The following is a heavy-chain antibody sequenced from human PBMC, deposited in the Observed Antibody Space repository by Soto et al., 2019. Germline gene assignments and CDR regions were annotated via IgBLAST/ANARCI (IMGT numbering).Heavy chain of an antibody. CDR2: LKGDGSDI. CDR3: ARHPIRDFGGNSGFFDF. V-gene: IGHV3-7*01. J-gene: IGHJ4*02. Sequence: GSLRLGFAASVFDFGSYWMSGVRQAAGRRLELVAVLKGDGSDIYYGNPCSCRFAISMGSAGYSRYLKRNSLRDDDRAVYHCARHPIRDFGGNSGFFDFWGQGIAVTVSS. D-gene: IGHD2-21*02. CDR1: VFDFGSYW.